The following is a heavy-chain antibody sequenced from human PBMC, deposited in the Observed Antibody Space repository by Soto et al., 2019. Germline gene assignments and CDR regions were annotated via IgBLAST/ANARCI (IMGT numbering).Heavy chain of an antibody. CDR3: ARSVAVPGAHIDY. D-gene: IGHD6-19*01. Sequence: SETLSLTCSVSGGSISGSYWSWIRQSPGKGLEWLGYVYYTGSTNYSPSLRSRASISVDTSKNEFSLRLSSVTAADTAVYFCARSVAVPGAHIDYWGQGTQVTGS. J-gene: IGHJ4*02. CDR2: VYYTGST. CDR1: GGSISGSY. V-gene: IGHV4-59*01.